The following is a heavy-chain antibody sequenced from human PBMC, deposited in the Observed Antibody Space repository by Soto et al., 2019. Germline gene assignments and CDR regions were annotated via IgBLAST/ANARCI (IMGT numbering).Heavy chain of an antibody. V-gene: IGHV4-31*03. J-gene: IGHJ6*02. Sequence: PSETLSLTCTVSGGSISSGGYYWSWIRQHPGKGLEWIGYIYYSGSTYYNPSLKSRVTISVDTSKNQFSLKLSSVTAADTAVYYCARDRVLLWFGELFHYGMDVWGQGTTVTVSS. CDR1: GGSISSGGYY. CDR2: IYYSGST. D-gene: IGHD3-10*01. CDR3: ARDRVLLWFGELFHYGMDV.